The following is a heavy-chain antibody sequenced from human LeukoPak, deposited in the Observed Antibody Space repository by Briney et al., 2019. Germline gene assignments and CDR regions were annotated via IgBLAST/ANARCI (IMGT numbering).Heavy chain of an antibody. V-gene: IGHV3-7*01. CDR3: ARDGPLVTRKYYYYYYMDV. CDR1: GFTFSSYW. J-gene: IGHJ6*03. CDR2: IKNDGSEQ. D-gene: IGHD1-26*01. Sequence: PGGSLRLSCEASGFTFSSYWMTWVRQAPGKGLEWVASIKNDGSEQPSLDSVKGRFTISRDNAKNSLYLQMNSLRTEDTAVYYCARDGPLVTRKYYYYYYMDVWGNGTTVTVSS.